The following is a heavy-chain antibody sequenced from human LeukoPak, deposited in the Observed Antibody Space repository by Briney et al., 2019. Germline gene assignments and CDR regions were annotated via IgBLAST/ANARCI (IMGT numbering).Heavy chain of an antibody. J-gene: IGHJ4*02. CDR2: INPNSGGT. D-gene: IGHD2-2*01. CDR3: ARGRDLDCSSTSCSMFDY. CDR1: GYTFTGYY. V-gene: IGHV1-2*02. Sequence: ASVKVSYKASGYTFTGYYMHWVRQAPGQGLEWMGWINPNSGGTNYAQKFQGRVTMTRDTSINTAYMELSRLTSDDTAVYYCARGRDLDCSSTSCSMFDYWGQGTLVTVSS.